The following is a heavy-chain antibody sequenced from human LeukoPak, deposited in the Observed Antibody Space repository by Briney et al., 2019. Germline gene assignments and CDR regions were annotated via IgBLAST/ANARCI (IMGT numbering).Heavy chain of an antibody. V-gene: IGHV4-34*01. J-gene: IGHJ4*02. Sequence: SETLSLTCAVYGGSFSGYYWSWIRHPPGKGREGIGEINHSGSTNYNPSLKSPVTISVDTSKNQFSLKLSSVTAADTAVYYWARGSSGFDYWGQGTLVTVSS. CDR2: INHSGST. CDR3: ARGSSGFDY. CDR1: GGSFSGYY.